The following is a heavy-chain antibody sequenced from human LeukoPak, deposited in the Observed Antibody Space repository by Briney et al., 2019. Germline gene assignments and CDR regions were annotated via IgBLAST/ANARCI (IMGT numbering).Heavy chain of an antibody. CDR1: GFTFSSYG. V-gene: IGHV3-33*06. D-gene: IGHD1-26*01. CDR3: AKDRDGSGSYSTPALDAFDI. J-gene: IGHJ3*02. Sequence: PGGSLRLSCAASGFTFSSYGMHWVRQAPGKGLEWVAVIWYDGSNKYYADSVKGRFTISRDNSKNTLYVQMNSLRAEDTAVYYYAKDRDGSGSYSTPALDAFDIWGQGTMVTVSS. CDR2: IWYDGSNK.